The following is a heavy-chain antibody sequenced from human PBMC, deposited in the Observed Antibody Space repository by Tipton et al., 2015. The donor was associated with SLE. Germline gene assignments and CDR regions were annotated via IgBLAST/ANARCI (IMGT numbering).Heavy chain of an antibody. CDR2: IYTSGST. CDR3: ARGGWFDA. V-gene: IGHV4-4*07. J-gene: IGHJ5*02. CDR1: GDSITTYY. Sequence: TLSLTCTVSGDSITTYYWSWIRQSAGKGLEWLGRIYTSGSTNLNPSLKGRLTMSVDTSKNQFSLTLNSVTAADTAVYYCARGGWFDAGGPGILVTVSS.